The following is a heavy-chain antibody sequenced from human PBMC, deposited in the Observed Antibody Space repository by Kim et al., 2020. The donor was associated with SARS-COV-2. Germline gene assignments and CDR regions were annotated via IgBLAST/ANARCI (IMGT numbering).Heavy chain of an antibody. CDR1: GYTLTELS. CDR3: ATGRIAVAVPAPYYYYGMDV. J-gene: IGHJ6*02. V-gene: IGHV1-24*01. D-gene: IGHD6-19*01. CDR2: FDPEDGET. Sequence: ASVKVSCKVSGYTLTELSMHWVRQAPGKGLEWMGGFDPEDGETIYAQKFQGRATMTEDTSTDTAYMELSSLRSEDTAVYYCATGRIAVAVPAPYYYYGMDVWGQGTTVTVSS.